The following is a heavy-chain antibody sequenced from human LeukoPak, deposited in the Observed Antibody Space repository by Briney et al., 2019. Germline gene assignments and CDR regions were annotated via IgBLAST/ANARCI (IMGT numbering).Heavy chain of an antibody. CDR3: ARDQRTYSSGWYDYYYNYMDV. CDR2: ISSSSSYI. V-gene: IGHV3-21*01. D-gene: IGHD6-19*01. J-gene: IGHJ6*03. Sequence: GGSLRLSCAASGFTFSSYSMNWVRQAPGKGLEWVSSISSSSSYIYYADSVKGRFTISRDNAKNSLYLQMNSLRAEDTAVYYCARDQRTYSSGWYDYYYNYMDVWGKGTTVTVSS. CDR1: GFTFSSYS.